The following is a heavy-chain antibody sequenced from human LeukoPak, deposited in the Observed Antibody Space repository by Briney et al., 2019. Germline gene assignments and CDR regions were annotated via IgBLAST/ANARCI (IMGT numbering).Heavy chain of an antibody. Sequence: SETLSLTCTVSGGSMSNYYWNWIRQPPGKGLEWIGYVYYSGTTNYNPSLKSRVSMSVDTSKNQFSLKLSSVTAADTAVYYCARVKQWLSQAYDGWGQGTLVTVSS. CDR3: ARVKQWLSQAYDG. V-gene: IGHV4-59*01. J-gene: IGHJ4*02. CDR1: GGSMSNYY. D-gene: IGHD6-19*01. CDR2: VYYSGTT.